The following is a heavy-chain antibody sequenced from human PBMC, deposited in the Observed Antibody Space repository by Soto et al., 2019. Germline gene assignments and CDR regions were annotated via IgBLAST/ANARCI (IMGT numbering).Heavy chain of an antibody. D-gene: IGHD3-10*01. CDR1: GFTLSSYW. CDR3: ARGRSGSYSSDY. V-gene: IGHV3-74*01. Sequence: EVQLVESGGGIVQPGGSVRLSCAASGFTLSSYWIHWVRQAPGKGLVWVSRINGDGSTTNYADSLKGRFTISRDNAKNTEILQMNSQRAEDTAVYYCARGRSGSYSSDYLGQGTMVTVSS. CDR2: INGDGSTT. J-gene: IGHJ4*02.